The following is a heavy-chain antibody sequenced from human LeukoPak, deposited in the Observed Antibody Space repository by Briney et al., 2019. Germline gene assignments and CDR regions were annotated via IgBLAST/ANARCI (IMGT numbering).Heavy chain of an antibody. Sequence: GGSLRPSCAASGFTFSSYSMNWVRQAPGKGLEWVSSISSSSSYIYYADSVKGRFTISRDNAKNSLYLQMNSLRAEDTAVYYCARALGGNLDYWGQGTLVTVSS. V-gene: IGHV3-21*01. CDR1: GFTFSSYS. CDR2: ISSSSSYI. D-gene: IGHD4-23*01. J-gene: IGHJ4*02. CDR3: ARALGGNLDY.